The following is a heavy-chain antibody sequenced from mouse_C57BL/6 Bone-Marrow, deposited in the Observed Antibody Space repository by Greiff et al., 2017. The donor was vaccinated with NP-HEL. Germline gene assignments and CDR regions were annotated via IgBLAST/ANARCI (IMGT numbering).Heavy chain of an antibody. V-gene: IGHV1-82*01. J-gene: IGHJ4*01. CDR1: GYAFSSSW. Sequence: QVQLQQSGPELVKPGASVKISCKASGYAFSSSWMNWVKQRPGKGLEWIGRIYPGDGDTNYNGKFKGKATLTADKSSSTAYMQLSSLTSEDSAVYFCAREEDYYGSSSRRYAMDYWGQGTSVTVSS. CDR2: IYPGDGDT. CDR3: AREEDYYGSSSRRYAMDY. D-gene: IGHD1-1*01.